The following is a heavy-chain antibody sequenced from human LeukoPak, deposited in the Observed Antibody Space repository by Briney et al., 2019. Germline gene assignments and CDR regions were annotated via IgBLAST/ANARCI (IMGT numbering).Heavy chain of an antibody. J-gene: IGHJ5*02. V-gene: IGHV1-46*01. CDR1: GYTFTSYY. CDR2: INPSGGST. D-gene: IGHD2-21*02. Sequence: ASVKVSCKASGYTFTSYYMHWVRQAPGQGLEWMGIINPSGGSTSYAQKFQGRVTMTRDTSTSQVYMELSSLRSEDTAVYYCARRLWAYCGGDCYAQFFDPWGQGTLVTVSS. CDR3: ARRLWAYCGGDCYAQFFDP.